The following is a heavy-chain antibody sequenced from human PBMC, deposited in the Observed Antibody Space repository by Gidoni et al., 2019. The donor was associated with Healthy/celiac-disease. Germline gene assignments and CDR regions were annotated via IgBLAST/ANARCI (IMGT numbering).Heavy chain of an antibody. CDR3: ARDLYSSSWYLNVCFDYYGMDV. Sequence: QVQLVESGGGVVQPGRSLRLSCAASGFTFSSYGMHWVRQAPGKRLEWVAVIWYDGSNKYYADSVKGRFTISRDNSKNTLYLQMNSLRAEDTAVYYCARDLYSSSWYLNVCFDYYGMDVWGQGTTVTVSS. CDR2: IWYDGSNK. CDR1: GFTFSSYG. J-gene: IGHJ6*02. D-gene: IGHD6-13*01. V-gene: IGHV3-33*01.